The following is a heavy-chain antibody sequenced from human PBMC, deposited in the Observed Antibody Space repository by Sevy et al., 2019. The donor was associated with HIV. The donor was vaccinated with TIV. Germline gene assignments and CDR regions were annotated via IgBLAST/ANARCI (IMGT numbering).Heavy chain of an antibody. CDR3: ARDKREWSNHEYYYYGMDV. J-gene: IGHJ6*02. CDR1: GGSISSYY. V-gene: IGHV4-59*01. D-gene: IGHD2-8*01. Sequence: SQTLSLTCTVSGGSISSYYWSWIRQPPGKGLEWIGYIYYSGSTNYNPSLKSRVTISVDTSKNQFSLKPSSVTAADTAVYYCARDKREWSNHEYYYYGMDVWGQGTTVTVSS. CDR2: IYYSGST.